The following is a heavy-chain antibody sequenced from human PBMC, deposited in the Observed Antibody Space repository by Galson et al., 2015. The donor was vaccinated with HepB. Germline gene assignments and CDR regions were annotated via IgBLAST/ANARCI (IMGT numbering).Heavy chain of an antibody. CDR1: GFTFSSYA. D-gene: IGHD3-10*01. CDR2: ISTTGDYT. V-gene: IGHV3-23*01. J-gene: IGHJ4*02. CDR3: AKDLLPNVLLWFGEFLFDF. Sequence: SLRLSCAVSGFTFSSYAMSWVRQAPGKGLEWVSTISTTGDYTYYADSVKGRLTTSRDNSKNTLYLQLSSLRAVDTAVYYCAKDLLPNVLLWFGEFLFDFWGQGTLVTVSS.